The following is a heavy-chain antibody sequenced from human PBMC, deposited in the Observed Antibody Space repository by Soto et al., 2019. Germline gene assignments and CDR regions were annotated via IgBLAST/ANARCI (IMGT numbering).Heavy chain of an antibody. D-gene: IGHD1-26*01. CDR2: INHSGST. V-gene: IGHV4-34*01. J-gene: IGHJ4*02. CDR1: GGSFSGYY. Sequence: QVQLQQWGAGLLKPSETLSLTCAVYGGSFSGYYWSWIRQPPGKGLEWIGEINHSGSTNYNQSLNRRASISVETSKNQFSLKLSSVTAADVAVYYCAAGSPTPLWGQGTLVAVSS. CDR3: AAGSPTPL.